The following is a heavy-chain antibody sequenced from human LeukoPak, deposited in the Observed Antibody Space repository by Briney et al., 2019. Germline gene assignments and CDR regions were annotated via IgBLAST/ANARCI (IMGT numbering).Heavy chain of an antibody. D-gene: IGHD2-2*01. CDR1: GFTVSSNY. J-gene: IGHJ4*02. CDR2: IKHDEIEK. V-gene: IGHV3-7*01. CDR3: AELDCSSTSCHDY. Sequence: GGSLRLSCAASGFTVSSNYMSWVRQAPGKGLEWVANIKHDEIEKYYVDSVKGRFTISRDNAKNSVFLQMNSLRAEDTAVYYCAELDCSSTSCHDYWGQGTLVTVSS.